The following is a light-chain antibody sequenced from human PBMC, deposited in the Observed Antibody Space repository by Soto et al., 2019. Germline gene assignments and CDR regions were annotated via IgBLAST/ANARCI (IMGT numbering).Light chain of an antibody. CDR1: QSLIHSDGNTY. V-gene: IGKV2-30*02. CDR2: EVS. J-gene: IGKJ1*01. CDR3: MRGTYWKWT. Sequence: DVVMTQSPLSLPVTLGQPASISCRSSQSLIHSDGNTYLIWFQQRPGQAPRRIIYEVSERDSGVPDRISGSRAVTDLTMKTSRVDDGDVGGYCCMRGTYWKWTFTKGTEVEIK.